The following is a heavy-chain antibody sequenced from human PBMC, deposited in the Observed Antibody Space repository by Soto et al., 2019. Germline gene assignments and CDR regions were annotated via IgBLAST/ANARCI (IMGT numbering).Heavy chain of an antibody. CDR2: IIPIFGTA. D-gene: IGHD5-12*01. CDR1: GGTFSSYA. V-gene: IGHV1-69*13. Sequence: GASVKVSCKASGGTFSSYAISWVRQAPGQGLEWMGGIIPIFGTANYAQKFQGRVTITADESTSTAYMELSSLRSEDTAVYYCARDRGSGYDPPDYWGQGTLVTVSS. J-gene: IGHJ4*02. CDR3: ARDRGSGYDPPDY.